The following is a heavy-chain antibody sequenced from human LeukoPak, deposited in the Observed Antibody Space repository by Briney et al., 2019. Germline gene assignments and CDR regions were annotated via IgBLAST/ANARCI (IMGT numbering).Heavy chain of an antibody. Sequence: GGSLRLSCAASGFTFSSYAMHWVRQAPGKGLEWVAVIAYDGSNKYYADSVKGRFTISGDNSKNTLYLQMNSLRAEDTAVYYCAREMGSVAGTRTYDYYYYGMDVWGQGTTVTVSS. CDR1: GFTFSSYA. CDR2: IAYDGSNK. J-gene: IGHJ6*02. V-gene: IGHV3-30-3*01. D-gene: IGHD6-19*01. CDR3: AREMGSVAGTRTYDYYYYGMDV.